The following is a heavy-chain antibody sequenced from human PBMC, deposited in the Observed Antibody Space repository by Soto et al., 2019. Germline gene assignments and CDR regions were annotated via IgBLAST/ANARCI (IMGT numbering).Heavy chain of an antibody. V-gene: IGHV4-30-4*01. CDR1: GGSISSGAYY. D-gene: IGHD1-26*01. J-gene: IGHJ5*02. Sequence: SETLSLTCTVSGGSISSGAYYWSWTRQPPGKGLEWIGYIYYSGSTYYNPSLKSRVTISVDTSKNQFSLKLSSVTAADTAVYYCARGGWENWFDPWGQGTLVTVSS. CDR2: IYYSGST. CDR3: ARGGWENWFDP.